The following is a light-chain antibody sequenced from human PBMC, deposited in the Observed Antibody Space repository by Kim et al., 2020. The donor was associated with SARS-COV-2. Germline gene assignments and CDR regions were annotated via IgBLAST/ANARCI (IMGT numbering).Light chain of an antibody. CDR3: QQYNSYSYT. Sequence: SASLGARVTIPCRASLSVGSSLAWYQQKPGKAPILLIYKASNLEGGVPSRFSGSGYGTEFTLTIASLQPDDFATYYCQQYNSYSYTFGQGTKLEI. V-gene: IGKV1-5*03. CDR2: KAS. J-gene: IGKJ2*01. CDR1: LSVGSS.